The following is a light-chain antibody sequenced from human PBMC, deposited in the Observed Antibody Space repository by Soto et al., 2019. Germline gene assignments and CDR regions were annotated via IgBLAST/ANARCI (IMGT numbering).Light chain of an antibody. CDR3: QQYNNWPPYT. V-gene: IGKV3-15*01. Sequence: EIVMTQSPATLSVSPGERATLFCRASKSVSSNLAWYQQKPGQAPRLLIYGASTMATGIPARFSGSGSGTEFTLTISSLQSEDFAVYYCQQYNNWPPYTFGHGTKLEIK. CDR1: KSVSSN. J-gene: IGKJ2*01. CDR2: GAS.